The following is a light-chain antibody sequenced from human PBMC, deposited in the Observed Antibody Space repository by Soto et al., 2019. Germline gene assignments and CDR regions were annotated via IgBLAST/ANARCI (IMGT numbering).Light chain of an antibody. Sequence: DIQMTQSPSTPSASVGDRVTITCRASQSIRNWLAWYQDKPGKAPKLLIYGASSLESEVPSRFSGSGSGTEFTLTIGGLQPDDFETYYCQQYNAFPWPFGQGTKVDIK. J-gene: IGKJ1*01. CDR2: GAS. V-gene: IGKV1-5*01. CDR1: QSIRNW. CDR3: QQYNAFPWP.